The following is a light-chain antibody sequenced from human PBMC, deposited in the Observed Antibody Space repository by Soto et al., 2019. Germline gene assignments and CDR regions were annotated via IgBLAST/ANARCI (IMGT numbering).Light chain of an antibody. CDR1: QSISTW. J-gene: IGKJ2*01. CDR3: QHYSSYYT. CDR2: KAS. V-gene: IGKV1-5*03. Sequence: IQMTQSPSTLSASVGDRVTITCRASQSISTWLAWYQQKPGRAPKLLIYKASSLERRVPPRFSGSGSGTEFTLTISGLQPDDFATYYCQHYSSYYTFGQGTKLEIK.